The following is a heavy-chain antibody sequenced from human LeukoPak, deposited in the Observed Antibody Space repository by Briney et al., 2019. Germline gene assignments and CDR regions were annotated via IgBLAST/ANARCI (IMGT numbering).Heavy chain of an antibody. J-gene: IGHJ4*02. CDR3: ARSGTSGGLCDY. CDR2: IYTSGST. V-gene: IGHV4-4*07. D-gene: IGHD1-14*01. CDR1: GGPISSYF. Sequence: SETLSLTCTVSGGPISSYFWSWIRQPAGKGLEWIGRIYTSGSTKYNPSLQSRVTMSLDTSKNQLSLKLGSVTAADTAVYYCARSGTSGGLCDYWGQGTLVTVSS.